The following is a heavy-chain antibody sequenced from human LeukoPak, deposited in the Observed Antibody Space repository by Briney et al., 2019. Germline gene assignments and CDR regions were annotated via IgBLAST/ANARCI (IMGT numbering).Heavy chain of an antibody. D-gene: IGHD3-9*01. V-gene: IGHV3-21*01. CDR1: GFTFSSYA. J-gene: IGHJ5*02. CDR3: ARPKDILTGLGTFDP. Sequence: GRSLRLSCAASGFTFSSYAMPWVRQAPGKGLEWVSSISSSSSYIYYADSVKGRFTISRDNAKNSLYLQMNSLRAEDTAVYYCARPKDILTGLGTFDPWGQGTLVTVSS. CDR2: ISSSSSYI.